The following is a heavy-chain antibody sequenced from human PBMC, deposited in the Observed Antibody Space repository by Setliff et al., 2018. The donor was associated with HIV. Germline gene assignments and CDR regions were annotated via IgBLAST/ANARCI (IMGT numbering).Heavy chain of an antibody. J-gene: IGHJ3*02. V-gene: IGHV1-24*01. D-gene: IGHD6-25*01. CDR3: VTQRGSGSDPFDI. CDR1: GYTLTELS. Sequence: ASVKVSCKVSGYTLTELSGHWVGQAPGKGLEWIESFKHQAEETIYAQNFQGRVTMTEDTSTDTAYMELGSLRSEDTAVYYCVTQRGSGSDPFDIWGPGTMVTVSS. CDR2: FKHQAEET.